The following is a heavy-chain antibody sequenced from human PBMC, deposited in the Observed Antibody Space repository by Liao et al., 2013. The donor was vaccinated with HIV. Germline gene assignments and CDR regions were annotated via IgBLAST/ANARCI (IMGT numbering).Heavy chain of an antibody. V-gene: IGHV4-59*12. CDR1: GGSISSYQ. J-gene: IGHJ4*02. CDR3: ARYYAYGVYLLGFDY. CDR2: VYYSGST. D-gene: IGHD4-17*01. Sequence: QVQLQESGPGLVKPSETLSLTCTVSGGSISSYQWTWIRQPPGRGLEWIGHVYYSGSTKYNSSLRSRVTISVDTPNNQFSLRLSSVTAADTAVYYCARYYAYGVYLLGFDYWGQGTLVTVSS.